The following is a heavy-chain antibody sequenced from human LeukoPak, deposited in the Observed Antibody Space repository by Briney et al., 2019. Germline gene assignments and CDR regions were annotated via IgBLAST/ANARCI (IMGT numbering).Heavy chain of an antibody. CDR3: ARHNYFDH. Sequence: SETLSLTCTVSGGSISSSSYYWGWIRQPPGKGLEWIGSIYYSGSTYYNPSLKSRVTISVDTSKNQFSLKLSSVTAADTAVYYCARHNYFDHWGQGTLVTVSS. CDR2: IYYSGST. V-gene: IGHV4-39*01. J-gene: IGHJ4*02. CDR1: GGSISSSSYY.